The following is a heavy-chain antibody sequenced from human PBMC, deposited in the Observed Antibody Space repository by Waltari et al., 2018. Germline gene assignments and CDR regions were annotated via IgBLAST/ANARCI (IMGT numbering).Heavy chain of an antibody. CDR2: IYYSGST. CDR3: ARLSSMVRGSYAFDI. Sequence: VQLQESGPGLVKPSANLSLTCTVPGGPIIRYPRLWVGQPPGKGLEWNGYIYYSGSTNYNHSLKSRVTISVDTSKNQFSLKLSSVTAADTAVYYCARLSSMVRGSYAFDIWGQGTMVTVSS. D-gene: IGHD3-10*01. V-gene: IGHV4-59*01. CDR1: GGPIIRYP. J-gene: IGHJ3*02.